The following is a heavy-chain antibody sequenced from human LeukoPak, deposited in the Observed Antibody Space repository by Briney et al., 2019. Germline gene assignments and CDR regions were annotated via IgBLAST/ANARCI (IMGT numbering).Heavy chain of an antibody. J-gene: IGHJ1*01. D-gene: IGHD6-13*01. Sequence: GGSLRLSCAASGFTFSSYSMNWVRQAPGKGLEWVSSISSSSSYIYYADSVKGRFTISRDNAKNSLYLQMNSLRAEDTAVYYCARDSSSWCSNSAEYFQHWGQGTLVTVSS. V-gene: IGHV3-21*01. CDR3: ARDSSSWCSNSAEYFQH. CDR2: ISSSSSYI. CDR1: GFTFSSYS.